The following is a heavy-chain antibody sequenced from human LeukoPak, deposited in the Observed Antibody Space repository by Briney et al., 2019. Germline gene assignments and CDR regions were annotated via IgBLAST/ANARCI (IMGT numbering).Heavy chain of an antibody. CDR1: GDSVSSNGAS. Sequence: SQTLSLTCAISGDSVSSNGASWNWIRQSPSRGLEWLGRTYYRSQQWHSDYAPSVKGRITLNPDTYKNQFSLHLNSMTPEDTAVYYCGRETDFGVVTNWGQGTLVTVSS. V-gene: IGHV6-1*01. D-gene: IGHD3-3*01. CDR2: TYYRSQQWHS. J-gene: IGHJ4*02. CDR3: GRETDFGVVTN.